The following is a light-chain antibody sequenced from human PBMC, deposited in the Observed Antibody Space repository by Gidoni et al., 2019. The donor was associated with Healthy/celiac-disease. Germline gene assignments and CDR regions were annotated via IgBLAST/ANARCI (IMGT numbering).Light chain of an antibody. Sequence: QSALTQPRSVSGSPGQSVTISCTGTSSDVGGYNYVSWYQQHPGKASKLMIYDVSTRPSGVPDRFSGAKYGNTASLTISGLQAEDEADYYCCSYAGSYTLVFGGGTKLTVL. J-gene: IGLJ2*01. CDR2: DVS. CDR3: CSYAGSYTLV. CDR1: SSDVGGYNY. V-gene: IGLV2-11*01.